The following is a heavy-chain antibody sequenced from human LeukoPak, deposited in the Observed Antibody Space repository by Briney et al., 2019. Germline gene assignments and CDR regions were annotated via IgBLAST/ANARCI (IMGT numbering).Heavy chain of an antibody. CDR3: ARVGGTNYYYYGMDV. V-gene: IGHV4-59*01. CDR2: IYDSGST. D-gene: IGHD1-1*01. Sequence: SETLSLTCTVSGGSISTYYWNWIRQPPGKGLEWIGYIYDSGSTNYNPSLKSRVTISVDTSKNQFSLKLSSVTAADTAVYYCARVGGTNYYYYGMDVWGQGTTVTVSS. J-gene: IGHJ6*02. CDR1: GGSISTYY.